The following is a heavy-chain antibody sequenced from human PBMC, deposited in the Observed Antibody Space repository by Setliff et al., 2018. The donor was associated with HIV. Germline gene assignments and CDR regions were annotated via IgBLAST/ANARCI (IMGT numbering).Heavy chain of an antibody. CDR3: ATARPRHLVSTNPPYYFDY. D-gene: IGHD2-8*02. Sequence: PGGSLRLSCAASGFTFNNYAMSWIRQAPGKGLEWVSIISGSGGSTYYADSVKGRFTISRDNSKNTLFLRMNSLRADDTAVYYCATARPRHLVSTNPPYYFDYWGQGTLVTVSS. CDR1: GFTFNNYA. J-gene: IGHJ4*02. V-gene: IGHV3-23*01. CDR2: ISGSGGST.